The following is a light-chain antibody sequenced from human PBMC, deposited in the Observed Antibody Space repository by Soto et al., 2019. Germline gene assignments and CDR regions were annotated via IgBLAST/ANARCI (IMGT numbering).Light chain of an antibody. CDR3: GSYTSINTLI. Sequence: QSALTQPASVSESPGQSITISCTGTSGDIGGYNYVSWYQQHPGKAPKLMIYDVTYRPSGVSDRFSGSKSGNTASLTISGLQAGDEADYYCGSYTSINTLIFGGGTKLTVL. CDR2: DVT. CDR1: SGDIGGYNY. J-gene: IGLJ2*01. V-gene: IGLV2-14*03.